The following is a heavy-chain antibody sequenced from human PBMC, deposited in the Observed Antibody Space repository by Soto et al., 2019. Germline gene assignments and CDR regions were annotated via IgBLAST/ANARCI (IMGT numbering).Heavy chain of an antibody. CDR3: AKDLIYCSGGSCRDY. J-gene: IGHJ4*02. D-gene: IGHD2-15*01. CDR1: GFTFSSYG. Sequence: AVGSLRLSCAASGFTFSSYGMHWVRQAPGKGLEWVAVISYDGSNKYYADSVKGRFTISRDNSKNTLYLQMNSLRAEDTAVYYCAKDLIYCSGGSCRDYWGQGTLVTVSS. V-gene: IGHV3-30*18. CDR2: ISYDGSNK.